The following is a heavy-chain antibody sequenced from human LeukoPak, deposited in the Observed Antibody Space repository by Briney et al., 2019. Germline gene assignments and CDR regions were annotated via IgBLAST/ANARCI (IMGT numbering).Heavy chain of an antibody. D-gene: IGHD3-22*01. Sequence: SETLSLTCTVSGGSINNYYWSWIRQPPGKGPEWIGYIYYSGSTNYNPSLKSRVTISVDTSKNHFSLKLSSLTAADTAVYYCARHRGSGYPYFDYWGQGTLVTVSS. CDR2: IYYSGST. J-gene: IGHJ4*02. CDR1: GGSINNYY. CDR3: ARHRGSGYPYFDY. V-gene: IGHV4-59*01.